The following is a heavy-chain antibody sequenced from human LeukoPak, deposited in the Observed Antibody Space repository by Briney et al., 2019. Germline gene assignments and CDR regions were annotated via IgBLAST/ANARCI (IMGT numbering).Heavy chain of an antibody. Sequence: PGGSLRLSCAASGFTFSDYYMSWIRQAPGKGLEWVSYISSSGSTIYYADSVKGRFTISRDNAKNSLYLQMDSLRAEDTAVYYCARSYGDYVNWFDPWGQGTLVTVSS. CDR2: ISSSGSTI. CDR3: ARSYGDYVNWFDP. V-gene: IGHV3-11*01. D-gene: IGHD4-17*01. J-gene: IGHJ5*02. CDR1: GFTFSDYY.